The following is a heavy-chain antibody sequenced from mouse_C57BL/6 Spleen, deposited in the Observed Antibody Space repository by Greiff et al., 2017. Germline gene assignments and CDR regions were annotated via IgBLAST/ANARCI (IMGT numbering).Heavy chain of an antibody. Sequence: VQLQQSGAELVKPGASVKISCKASGYAFSSYWMNWVKQRPGKGLEWIGQIYPGDGDTNYNGKFKGKATLTADKSSSTAYMQLSSLTSEDSAVYFCARSFYNYYGGGAMDYWGQGTTVTVSS. V-gene: IGHV1-80*01. CDR2: IYPGDGDT. J-gene: IGHJ4*01. CDR3: ARSFYNYYGGGAMDY. CDR1: GYAFSSYW. D-gene: IGHD2-12*01.